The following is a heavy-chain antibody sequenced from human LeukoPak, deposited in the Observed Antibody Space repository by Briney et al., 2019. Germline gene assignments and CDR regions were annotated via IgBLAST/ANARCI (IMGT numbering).Heavy chain of an antibody. J-gene: IGHJ4*02. CDR2: ISSNGGST. Sequence: PGGSLRLSCAASGFTFSSCAMHWVRQAPGKGLEYVSAISSNGGSTYYANSVKGRFTISRDNSKNTLYLQMGSLRAEDMAVYYCGRIAAAGTAWGQGTLVTVSS. V-gene: IGHV3-64*01. CDR3: GRIAAAGTA. D-gene: IGHD6-13*01. CDR1: GFTFSSCA.